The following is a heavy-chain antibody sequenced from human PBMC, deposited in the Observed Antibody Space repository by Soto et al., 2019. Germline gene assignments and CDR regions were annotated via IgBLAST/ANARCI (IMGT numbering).Heavy chain of an antibody. CDR3: ARGIAAAGYSMDV. CDR1: GYTFTGYY. Sequence: GASVKVSCKASGYTFTGYYMHWVRQAPGQGLEWMGWINPNSGGTNYAQKFQGWVTMTRDTSISTAYMELSRLRSDDTAVYYCARGIAAAGYSMDVWGQGTTVTVSS. D-gene: IGHD6-13*01. CDR2: INPNSGGT. V-gene: IGHV1-2*04. J-gene: IGHJ6*02.